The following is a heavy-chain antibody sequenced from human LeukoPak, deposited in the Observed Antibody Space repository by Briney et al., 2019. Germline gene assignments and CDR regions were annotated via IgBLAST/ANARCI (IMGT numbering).Heavy chain of an antibody. CDR3: ARDRAYSGYDFEAFDI. J-gene: IGHJ3*02. V-gene: IGHV1-69*06. CDR2: IIPIFGTA. D-gene: IGHD5-12*01. CDR1: GYTFTGYY. Sequence: SVKVSCKVSGYTFTGYYVHWVRQAPGQGLEWMGGIIPIFGTANYAQKFQGRVTITADKSTSTAYMELSSLRSEDTAVYYCARDRAYSGYDFEAFDIWGQGTMVTVSS.